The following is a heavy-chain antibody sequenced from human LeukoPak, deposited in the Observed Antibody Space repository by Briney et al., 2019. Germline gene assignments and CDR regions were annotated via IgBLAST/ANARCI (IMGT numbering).Heavy chain of an antibody. Sequence: ASVKVSCKASGGTFSSYAISWVRQAPGQGLEWMGGIIPIFGTANYAQKFQGRVTMTRNTSISTAYMELSSLRSEDTAVYYCARAGDGYIPYDWGQGTLVTVSS. CDR3: ARAGDGYIPYD. CDR2: IIPIFGTA. V-gene: IGHV1-69*05. J-gene: IGHJ4*02. CDR1: GGTFSSYA. D-gene: IGHD5-24*01.